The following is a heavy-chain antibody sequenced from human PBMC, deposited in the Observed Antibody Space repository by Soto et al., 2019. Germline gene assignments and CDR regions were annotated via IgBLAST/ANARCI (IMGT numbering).Heavy chain of an antibody. CDR2: IYYSGST. V-gene: IGHV4-39*01. J-gene: IGHJ3*02. CDR1: GGSISSSSYY. D-gene: IGHD2-21*02. Sequence: PSGTLSLTCTVSGGSISSSSYYWGWIRQPPGKGLEWIGSIYYSGSTYYNPSLKSRVTISVDTSKNQFSLKLSSVTAADTAVYYSASIVVVTADDALDIWGQGTMVTVSS. CDR3: ASIVVVTADDALDI.